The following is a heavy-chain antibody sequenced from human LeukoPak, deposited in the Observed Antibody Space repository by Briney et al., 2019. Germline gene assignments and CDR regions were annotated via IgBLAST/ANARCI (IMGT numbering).Heavy chain of an antibody. J-gene: IGHJ4*02. V-gene: IGHV1-2*02. CDR2: INPNSGGT. CDR3: ARDSIPLLAAIDY. CDR1: GYTFTGYY. D-gene: IGHD5-24*01. Sequence: ASVKVSCKASGYTFTGYYIYWVRQAPGQGLEWMGWINPNSGGTNYAQKFQGRVTMTRDTSISTAYMELSRLRSDDTAVYYCARDSIPLLAAIDYWGQGTLVTVSS.